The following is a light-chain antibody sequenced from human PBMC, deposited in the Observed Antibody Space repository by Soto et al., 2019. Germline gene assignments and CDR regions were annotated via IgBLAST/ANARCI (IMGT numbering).Light chain of an antibody. CDR3: TSYAGSNNYVV. V-gene: IGLV2-8*01. CDR1: SSDVGRYNY. J-gene: IGLJ2*01. CDR2: EDS. Sequence: QSALTQPPSASGSPGQSVTISCTGTSSDVGRYNYVSWLQQHPGKAPKLMIYEDSKRPSGVPDRFSGSKSGNTASLTVSGLQAEDEADYYCTSYAGSNNYVVFGGGTQLTVL.